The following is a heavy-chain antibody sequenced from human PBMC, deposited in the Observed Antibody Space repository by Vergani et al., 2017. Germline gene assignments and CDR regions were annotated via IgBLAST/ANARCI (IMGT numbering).Heavy chain of an antibody. J-gene: IGHJ5*02. CDR1: GASLRSSNYY. CDR3: ARHSTVEWLVKLGWIDP. V-gene: IGHV4-39*01. Sequence: QLQLQESGPGLVKPSATLSLTCSVSGASLRSSNYYWGWIRQPPGKGLEWIASIYYSGSTYYNPSLKSRVTISVDTSKNQFSLKLSSVTAADTAVYFGARHSTVEWLVKLGWIDPWGQGILVTVSS. CDR2: IYYSGST. D-gene: IGHD6-19*01.